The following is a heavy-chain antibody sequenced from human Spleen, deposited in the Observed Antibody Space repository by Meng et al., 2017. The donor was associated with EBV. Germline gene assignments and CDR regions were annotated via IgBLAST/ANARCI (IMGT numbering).Heavy chain of an antibody. V-gene: IGHV1-18*01. Sequence: QLQLVQYWADVKKPGASVTVSCKSSGDMCPTYGISLVRQAPGQGLEWMGWLSHYAQKLQGRVTMTTDTSTSTAYMELRSLRSDDTAVYYCARGKYYDNGGYSRSNYYFDFWGQGTLVTVSS. CDR3: ARGKYYDNGGYSRSNYYFDF. CDR2: LS. D-gene: IGHD3-22*01. CDR1: GDMCPTYG. J-gene: IGHJ4*02.